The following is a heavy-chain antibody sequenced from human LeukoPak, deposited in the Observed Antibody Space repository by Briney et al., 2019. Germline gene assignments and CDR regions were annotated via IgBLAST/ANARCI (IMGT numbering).Heavy chain of an antibody. J-gene: IGHJ4*02. D-gene: IGHD3-10*01. Sequence: GGSLRLSCAASGFTFSSYAMHWVRQALGKGLEWVAVLSYDGTSKYYADSVKGRFTISRDNSKNTLYLQMNSLRAEDTAVYYCAAGEFFDYWGQGTLVTVSS. V-gene: IGHV3-30-3*01. CDR1: GFTFSSYA. CDR3: AAGEFFDY. CDR2: LSYDGTSK.